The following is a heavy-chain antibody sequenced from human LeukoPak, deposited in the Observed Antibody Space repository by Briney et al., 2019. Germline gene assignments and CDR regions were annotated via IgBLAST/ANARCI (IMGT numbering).Heavy chain of an antibody. CDR1: GGSFSGYY. D-gene: IGHD1-26*01. CDR2: INHSGST. V-gene: IGHV4-34*01. CDR3: ARSGFGATNIYSYFDY. J-gene: IGHJ4*02. Sequence: SEILSLTCAVYGGSFSGYYWSWIRQPPGKGLEWIGEINHSGSTNYNPSLKSRVTISVDTSKNQFSLKLSTVTAADTAVYYCARSGFGATNIYSYFDYWGQGTLVTVSS.